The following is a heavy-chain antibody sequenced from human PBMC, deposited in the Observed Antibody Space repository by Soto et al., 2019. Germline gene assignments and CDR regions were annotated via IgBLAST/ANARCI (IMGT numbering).Heavy chain of an antibody. Sequence: GSLRLSCAASGFTFSNSWMSWVRQAPGKGLEWVANIKEDGSEKDYVDPVKGRFTITRDNAKNSLYLQMNNLRAEDTAVYFCTRKRFGMDVWGQGTTVTVSS. V-gene: IGHV3-7*03. CDR2: IKEDGSEK. J-gene: IGHJ6*02. CDR3: TRKRFGMDV. CDR1: GFTFSNSW.